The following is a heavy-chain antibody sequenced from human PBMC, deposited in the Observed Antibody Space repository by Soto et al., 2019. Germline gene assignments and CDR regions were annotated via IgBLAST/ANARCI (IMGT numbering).Heavy chain of an antibody. Sequence: GSLRLSCAASGFTFSNSWMSWVRQAPGKGLEWVANIKEDGSEKDYVDPVKGRFTITRDNAKNSLYLQMNNLRAEDTAVYFCTRKRFGMDVWGQGTTVTVSS. V-gene: IGHV3-7*03. CDR2: IKEDGSEK. J-gene: IGHJ6*02. CDR3: TRKRFGMDV. CDR1: GFTFSNSW.